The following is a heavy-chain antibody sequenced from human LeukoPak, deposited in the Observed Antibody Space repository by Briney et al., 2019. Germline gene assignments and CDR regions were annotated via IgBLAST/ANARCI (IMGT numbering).Heavy chain of an antibody. CDR1: GFSLTGSS. J-gene: IGHJ4*02. D-gene: IGHD2-21*02. V-gene: IGHV3-73*01. CDR3: TANGDNSDF. CDR2: IRNKASTYAT. Sequence: TGGSLRLSCAASGFSLTGSSVHWVRQASGKGLEWLGRIRNKASTYATAYAASVRGRFTISRDDSKHTAYLQMNSLKTDDTAMYYCTANGDNSDFWGQGTLVTVSS.